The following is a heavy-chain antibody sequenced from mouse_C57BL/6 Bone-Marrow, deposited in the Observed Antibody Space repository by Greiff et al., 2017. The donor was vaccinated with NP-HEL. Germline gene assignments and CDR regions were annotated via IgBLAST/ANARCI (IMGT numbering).Heavy chain of an antibody. V-gene: IGHV5-6*01. CDR2: ISSGGSYT. CDR3: ARHTTVVATYWYFDV. D-gene: IGHD1-1*01. J-gene: IGHJ1*03. CDR1: GFTFSSYG. Sequence: EVKVVESGGDLVKPGGSLKLSCAASGFTFSSYGMSWVRQTPDKRLEWVATISSGGSYTYYPDSVKGRFTISRDNAKNTLYLQMSSLKSEDTAMYYCARHTTVVATYWYFDVWGTGTTVTVSS.